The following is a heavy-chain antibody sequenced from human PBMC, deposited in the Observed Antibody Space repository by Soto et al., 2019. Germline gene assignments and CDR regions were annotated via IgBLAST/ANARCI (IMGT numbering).Heavy chain of an antibody. J-gene: IGHJ4*02. CDR3: AAVFDV. CDR2: IDTDGGGT. V-gene: IGHV3-74*01. D-gene: IGHD4-17*01. CDR1: GFTFRSHR. Sequence: EVQLVESGGGLVQPGGSLRVSCAASGFTFRSHRIHWVRQAPGKGLEWVSRIDTDGGGTSYADSVKGRFTISTDNAENTVYLQMNGLRVEHTAVYYSAAVFDVWGQGTLVTVSS.